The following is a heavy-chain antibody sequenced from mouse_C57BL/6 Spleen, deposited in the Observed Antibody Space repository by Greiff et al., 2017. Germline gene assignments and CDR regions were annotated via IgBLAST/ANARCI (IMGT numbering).Heavy chain of an antibody. CDR3: ARFYGGY. Sequence: EVKLQESGPGLVKPSQSLSLTCSVTGYSITSGYYWNWIRQFPGNKLEWMGYISYDGSNNYNPSLKNRISITRDTSKNQFFLKLNSVTTEDTATYYCARFYGGYWGQGTTLTVSS. CDR2: ISYDGSN. J-gene: IGHJ2*01. CDR1: GYSITSGYY. V-gene: IGHV3-6*01. D-gene: IGHD1-1*01.